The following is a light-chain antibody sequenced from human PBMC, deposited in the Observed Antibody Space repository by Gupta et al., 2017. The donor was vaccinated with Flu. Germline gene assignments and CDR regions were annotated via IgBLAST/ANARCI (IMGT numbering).Light chain of an antibody. CDR3: HHYSSHPWT. J-gene: IGKJ1*01. Sequence: DIQMTQSPSSLSASVGDRVTITCRASQSISSYLTWNQQKPGKAPKSLIYAASAVQSGVPSRFSASGSGTEFTLTISSLQPEDSATYYCHHYSSHPWTFGQGTKLEIK. CDR1: QSISSY. CDR2: AAS. V-gene: IGKV1-16*01.